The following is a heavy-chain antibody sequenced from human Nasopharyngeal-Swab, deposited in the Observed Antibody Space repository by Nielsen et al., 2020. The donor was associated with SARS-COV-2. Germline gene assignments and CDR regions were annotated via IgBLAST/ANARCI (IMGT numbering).Heavy chain of an antibody. V-gene: IGHV1-18*04. D-gene: IGHD6-19*01. CDR2: ISAYNGNT. J-gene: IGHJ2*01. CDR3: AGGGWAVAIPDWYFDL. CDR1: GYTFTSYG. Sequence: ASVKVSCKASGYTFTSYGISWVRQAPGQGLEWMGWISAYNGNTNYAQKLQGRVTMTTDTSTSTAYMELRSLRSDDPAVYYCAGGGWAVAIPDWYFDLWGRGTLVTVSS.